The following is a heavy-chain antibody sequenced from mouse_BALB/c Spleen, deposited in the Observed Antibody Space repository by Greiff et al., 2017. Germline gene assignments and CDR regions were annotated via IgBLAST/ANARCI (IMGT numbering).Heavy chain of an antibody. CDR1: GYSITSCYY. Sequence: EVQLQESGPGLVKPSQSLSLTCSVTGYSITSCYYWNWIRQFPGNQLEWMGYISYDGSNNYNPSLKNRISITRDTSKNQFFLKLNSVTTEDTATYCCAREGGLGRYYFDYWGQGTTLTVSS. CDR2: ISYDGSN. D-gene: IGHD3-3*01. CDR3: AREGGLGRYYFDY. J-gene: IGHJ2*01. V-gene: IGHV3-6*02.